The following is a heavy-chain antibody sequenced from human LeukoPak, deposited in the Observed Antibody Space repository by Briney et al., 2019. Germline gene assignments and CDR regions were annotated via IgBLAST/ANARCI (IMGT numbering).Heavy chain of an antibody. CDR2: IIPIFGTA. CDR3: ARASYDSSGRSDGAFDI. D-gene: IGHD3-22*01. V-gene: IGHV1-69*05. CDR1: GGTFSSYA. J-gene: IGHJ3*02. Sequence: SVKVSCKASGGTFSSYAISWVRQAPGQGLGWMGRIIPIFGTANYAQKFQGRVTITTDESTSTAYMELSSLSSEDTAVYYCARASYDSSGRSDGAFDIWGQGTMVTVSS.